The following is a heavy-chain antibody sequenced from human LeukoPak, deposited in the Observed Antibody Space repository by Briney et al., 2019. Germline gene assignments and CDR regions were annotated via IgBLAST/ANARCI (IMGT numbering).Heavy chain of an antibody. CDR1: GGSISSYY. Sequence: SETLSLPCTVSGGSISSYYWRWIRRPPGEGLEWIGYIYYSGCTNHNPSLKSRVPMSVDTSKNQCSLKLSSVTAADTAVYYCARAIVVVPAASTTVTTEPWYFVLWGRGTLVTVSS. V-gene: IGHV4-59*01. CDR2: IYYSGCT. J-gene: IGHJ2*01. CDR3: ARAIVVVPAASTTVTTEPWYFVL. D-gene: IGHD2-2*01.